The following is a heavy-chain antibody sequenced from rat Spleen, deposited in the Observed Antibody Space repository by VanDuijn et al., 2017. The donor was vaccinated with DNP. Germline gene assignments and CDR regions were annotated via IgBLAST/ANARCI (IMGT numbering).Heavy chain of an antibody. V-gene: IGHV3-1*01. Sequence: EVQLQESGSGLVKPSQSLSLTCSVTGYSITSNFWGWIRKFPGNKMEYIGHISYSGSTNYNPSLKSRISITRDTSKNQFFLQVNYVTTEDTATYYCASFYFDYWGQGVMVTVSS. J-gene: IGHJ2*01. CDR2: ISYSGST. CDR1: GYSITSNF. CDR3: ASFYFDY.